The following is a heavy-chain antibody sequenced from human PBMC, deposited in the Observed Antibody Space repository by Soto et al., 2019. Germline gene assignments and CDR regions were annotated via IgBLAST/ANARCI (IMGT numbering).Heavy chain of an antibody. D-gene: IGHD4-4*01. Sequence: EVQLLESGGGLVQPGGSLRLSCAASGFTFSSYAMSWVRQAPGKGLEWVSAISGSGGSTYYADSVKGRFTISRDNSKNMLYLQMNSLRAEDTAVYYCAKDLRDETTVTTFDYWGQGTLVTVSS. V-gene: IGHV3-23*01. CDR3: AKDLRDETTVTTFDY. CDR1: GFTFSSYA. CDR2: ISGSGGST. J-gene: IGHJ4*02.